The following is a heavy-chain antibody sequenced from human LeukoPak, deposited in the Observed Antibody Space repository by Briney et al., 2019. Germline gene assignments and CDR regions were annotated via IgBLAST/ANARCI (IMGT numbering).Heavy chain of an antibody. D-gene: IGHD6-13*01. CDR3: ARDLTGYSSSWLQYYFDY. J-gene: IGHJ4*02. V-gene: IGHV3-21*01. CDR1: GFTFSSHS. Sequence: GGSLRLSCAASGFTFSSHSMNWVRQAPGKGLEWVSSISSSSSYIYYADSVKGRFTISRDNAKNSLYLQMNSLRAEDTAVYYCARDLTGYSSSWLQYYFDYWGQGTLVTVSS. CDR2: ISSSSSYI.